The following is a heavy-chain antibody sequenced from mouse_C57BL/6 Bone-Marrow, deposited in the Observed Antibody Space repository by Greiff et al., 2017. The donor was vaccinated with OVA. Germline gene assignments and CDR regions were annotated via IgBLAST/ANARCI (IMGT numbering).Heavy chain of an antibody. Sequence: QVQLQQSGAELAQPGASVKLSCKASGYTFTSYWMHWVQQRPGQGLEWIGYINPSSGYTKYNQKFKDQDTLTADKSSSTAYMQLSSLTYEDSAVYYCARWYYAMDYWVQGTSFTVSS. CDR2: INPSSGYT. CDR3: ARWYYAMDY. V-gene: IGHV1-7*01. CDR1: GYTFTSYW. J-gene: IGHJ4*01.